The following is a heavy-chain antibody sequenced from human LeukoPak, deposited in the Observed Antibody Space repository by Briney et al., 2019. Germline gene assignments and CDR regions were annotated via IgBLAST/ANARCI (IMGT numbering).Heavy chain of an antibody. J-gene: IGHJ4*02. Sequence: GGSLRLSCAASGFTFSNYWMHWVRQAPGKGLVWVSRIKTDGSSTSYADSAKGRFTISRDNAKNTLYLQLNSLRVEDTAIYYCTRDLLVGATPGDYWGQGTLVTVSS. CDR1: GFTFSNYW. CDR2: IKTDGSST. CDR3: TRDLLVGATPGDY. D-gene: IGHD1-26*01. V-gene: IGHV3-74*01.